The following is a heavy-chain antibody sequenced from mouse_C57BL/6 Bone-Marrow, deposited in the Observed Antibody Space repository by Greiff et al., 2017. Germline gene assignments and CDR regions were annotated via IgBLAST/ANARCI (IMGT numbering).Heavy chain of an antibody. Sequence: QVQLQQSGAELVRPGTSVKMSCKASGYTFTNYWIGWAKQRPGHGLEWIGDIYPGGGYTNYNEKFKGKATLTADKSSSTAYMQFSSLTSEDSAIYYCARRGYYGSSTYYYAMDYWGQGTSVTVSS. J-gene: IGHJ4*01. CDR1: GYTFTNYW. V-gene: IGHV1-63*01. CDR2: IYPGGGYT. D-gene: IGHD1-1*01. CDR3: ARRGYYGSSTYYYAMDY.